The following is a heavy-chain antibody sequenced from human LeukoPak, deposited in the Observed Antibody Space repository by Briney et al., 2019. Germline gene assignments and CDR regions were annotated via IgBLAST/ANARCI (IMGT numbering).Heavy chain of an antibody. J-gene: IGHJ4*02. V-gene: IGHV3-7*01. D-gene: IGHD2-8*01. CDR1: GFRFSRYW. CDR3: ARLKDDVTKYDY. CDR2: INQDVSRI. Sequence: GGSLRVSCAGSGFRFSRYWMAWVRQAPGKGLEWVASINQDVSRIHYVDSVKGRFTISRDNAKSSLFLQMTSLGVEATAVYYCARLKDDVTKYDYWGQGTLVTDSS.